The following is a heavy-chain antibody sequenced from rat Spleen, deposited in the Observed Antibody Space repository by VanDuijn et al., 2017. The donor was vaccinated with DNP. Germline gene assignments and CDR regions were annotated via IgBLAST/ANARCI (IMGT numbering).Heavy chain of an antibody. V-gene: IGHV5-27*01. J-gene: IGHJ2*01. CDR3: TRVGTMMVVPSGFDY. D-gene: IGHD1-12*02. CDR1: GFTFSNYY. Sequence: EVQLVESGGGLVQPGRSLKLSCAASGFTFSNYYMAWVRQAPTKGLEWVASISPSGGSTYYPDSVKGRFTISRDNAKSTQYLQMDSLRSEDTATYYCTRVGTMMVVPSGFDYWGQGVMVTVSS. CDR2: ISPSGGST.